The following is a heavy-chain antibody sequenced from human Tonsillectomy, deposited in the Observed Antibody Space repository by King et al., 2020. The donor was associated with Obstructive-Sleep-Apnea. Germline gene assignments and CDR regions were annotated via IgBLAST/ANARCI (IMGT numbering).Heavy chain of an antibody. CDR2: TSASGGTT. D-gene: IGHD3/OR15-3a*01. V-gene: IGHV3-23*04. CDR3: VKDRNDGYTYDFGGFDY. CDR1: GFTFRNHA. Sequence: DVQLVESGGGLVQPGGSLRLSCAASGFTFRNHAMTWVRQAPGKGLDWVSATSASGGTTYYADSVRGRFTISRDNSKNTLYLQMNSLRAEDTAVYYCVKDRNDGYTYDFGGFDYWGQGTLVTVSS. J-gene: IGHJ4*02.